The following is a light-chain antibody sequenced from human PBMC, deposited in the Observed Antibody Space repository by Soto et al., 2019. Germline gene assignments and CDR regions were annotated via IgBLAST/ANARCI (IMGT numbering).Light chain of an antibody. CDR2: YDS. J-gene: IGLJ1*01. CDR3: QVWDSSSDLYV. V-gene: IGLV3-21*04. CDR1: NIGSKL. Sequence: SYELTQPPSVSVAPGKTASITCGGDNIGSKLVHWYRQKPGQAPMLVIFYDSDRPSGIAERFSGSNSGNTATLTISRVEGGDEADYYCQVWDSSSDLYVFGTGTKLTV.